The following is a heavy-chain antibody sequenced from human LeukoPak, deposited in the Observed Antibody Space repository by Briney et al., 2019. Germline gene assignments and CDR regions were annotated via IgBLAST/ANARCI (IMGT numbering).Heavy chain of an antibody. CDR3: AKDLAAMAPYYFDY. CDR2: IRYDGSNK. V-gene: IGHV3-30*02. J-gene: IGHJ4*02. Sequence: GGSLRLSCAASGFTFSSYGIHWVRQAPGKGLEWVAFIRYDGSNKYYADSVKGRFTISRDNSKNTLYLQMNSLRAEDTAVYYCAKDLAAMAPYYFDYWGQGTLVTVSS. D-gene: IGHD5-18*01. CDR1: GFTFSSYG.